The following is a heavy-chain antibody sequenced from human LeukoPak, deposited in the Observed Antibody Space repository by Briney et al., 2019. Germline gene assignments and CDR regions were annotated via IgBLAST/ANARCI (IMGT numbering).Heavy chain of an antibody. CDR3: AKDTSSGGSGWYDY. J-gene: IGHJ4*02. CDR1: GFTFSSYG. D-gene: IGHD6-19*01. CDR2: ISYDGSNK. V-gene: IGHV3-30*18. Sequence: GGSLRLSCAASGFTFSSYGMHWVRQAPGKGLEWVAVISYDGSNKYYADSVKGRFTISRDNSKNTLYLQMNSLRAEDTALYYCAKDTSSGGSGWYDYWGQGTLVTVSS.